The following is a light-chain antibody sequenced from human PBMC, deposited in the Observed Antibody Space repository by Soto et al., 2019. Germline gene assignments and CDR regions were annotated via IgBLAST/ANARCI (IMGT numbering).Light chain of an antibody. CDR2: DDS. CDR1: QSIDNK. J-gene: IGKJ1*01. Sequence: DIQVTQSPSTLSRSVGDRVTITCRASQSIDNKLAWYQRKTGKAPKILIYDDSTLESGVPYTLDGSGFGTEFTLTISRLQPDDFATYYCQEYSDSSWTCGQGTKVDIK. CDR3: QEYSDSSWT. V-gene: IGKV1-5*01.